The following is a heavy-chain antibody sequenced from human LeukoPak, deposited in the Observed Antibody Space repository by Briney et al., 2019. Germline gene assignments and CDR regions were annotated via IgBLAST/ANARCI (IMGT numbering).Heavy chain of an antibody. D-gene: IGHD1-26*01. CDR2: IKGKTGGGTT. CDR3: TTEPSGSDAY. V-gene: IGHV3-15*01. CDR1: GITSTDAW. J-gene: IGHJ4*02. Sequence: RGSLRPSSAPSGITSTDAWISWVRQAPGKGLEWVGSIKGKTGGGTTDYAAPVKGRFTISSDDSKNTLYLQMNSLKTEDTAVYYCTTEPSGSDAYWGQGTLVTVSS.